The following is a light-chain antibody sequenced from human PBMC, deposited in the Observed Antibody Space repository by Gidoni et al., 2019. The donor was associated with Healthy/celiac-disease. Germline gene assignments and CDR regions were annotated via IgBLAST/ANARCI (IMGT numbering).Light chain of an antibody. J-gene: IGKJ1*01. CDR1: QSISSW. CDR2: KAS. CDR3: QRYHSPWT. Sequence: DIQMTQSPSTLSASVGDRVTIPCRASQSISSWLAWYQQKPGKAPTLLIYKASILESGVPSRFGGGCSATEFSLTISSLQPDVFATYYCQRYHSPWTFGQGTKVEIK. V-gene: IGKV1-5*03.